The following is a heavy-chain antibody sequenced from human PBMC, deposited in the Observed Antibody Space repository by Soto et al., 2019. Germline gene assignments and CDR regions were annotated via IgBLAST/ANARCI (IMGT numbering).Heavy chain of an antibody. CDR1: GFTFSAYS. CDR2: ISSSSSTI. Sequence: PGGSLRLSCAASGFTFSAYSMNWVRQAPVKGLEWVSYISSSSSTIYYSDSVKGRFTISRDNAEKSLYLQMNSLTAEDTAVYYCARDLMNTAIFGVIPPTWGQGTMVTVSS. D-gene: IGHD3-3*01. CDR3: ARDLMNTAIFGVIPPT. V-gene: IGHV3-48*01. J-gene: IGHJ3*01.